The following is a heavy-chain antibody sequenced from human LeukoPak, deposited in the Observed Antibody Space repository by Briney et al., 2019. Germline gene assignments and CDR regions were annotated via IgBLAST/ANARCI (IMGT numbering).Heavy chain of an antibody. CDR3: ARGPGYSYGYGSDY. J-gene: IGHJ4*02. Sequence: ASVRVSCKASGYTFTGYGISWVRQAPGQGLEWMGWISAYNGNTNYAQKLQGRVTITADESTSTAYMELSSLRSEDTAVYYCARGPGYSYGYGSDYWGQGTLVTVSS. CDR2: ISAYNGNT. V-gene: IGHV1-18*01. CDR1: GYTFTGYG. D-gene: IGHD5-18*01.